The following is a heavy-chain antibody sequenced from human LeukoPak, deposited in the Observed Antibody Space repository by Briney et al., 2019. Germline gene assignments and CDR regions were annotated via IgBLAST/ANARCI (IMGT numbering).Heavy chain of an antibody. V-gene: IGHV7-4-1*02. D-gene: IGHD2-2*01. Sequence: ASVKVSCRASGYTFTNYGVNWVRQAPGQGLEWMGWINTNTRDPTYAQGFTGRFVFSLDTSLSTAYLQISSLKAEDTAVYYCARDKYQLPYEIDYWGQGTLVTVSS. CDR1: GYTFTNYG. J-gene: IGHJ4*02. CDR2: INTNTRDP. CDR3: ARDKYQLPYEIDY.